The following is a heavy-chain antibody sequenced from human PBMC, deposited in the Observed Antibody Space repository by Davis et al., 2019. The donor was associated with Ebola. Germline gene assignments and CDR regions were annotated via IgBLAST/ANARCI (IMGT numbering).Heavy chain of an antibody. CDR3: ARQEGMITFGGVMVAAFDI. V-gene: IGHV4-4*02. Sequence: MPSETLSLTCAVSGGSISSSNWWSWVRQPPGKGLEWIGEIYHSGSTNYNPSLKSRVTISVDTSKNQFSLKLSSVTAADTAVYYCARQEGMITFGGVMVAAFDIWGQGTMVTVSS. D-gene: IGHD3-16*01. CDR1: GGSISSSNW. CDR2: IYHSGST. J-gene: IGHJ3*02.